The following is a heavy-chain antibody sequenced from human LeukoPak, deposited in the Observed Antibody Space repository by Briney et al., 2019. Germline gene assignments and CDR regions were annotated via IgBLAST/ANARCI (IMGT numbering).Heavy chain of an antibody. CDR1: GGSISSYY. CDR3: ARRGGYGDHYFFDY. Sequence: PSETLSLTCTVSGGSISSYYRSWIRQPPGKGLEWIGNIYHSGNTYYKPSLRSRVTISVDTSRNQFSLKLSSLTAADTAVYYCARRGGYGDHYFFDYWGQGTLVTVSS. V-gene: IGHV4-59*04. D-gene: IGHD4-17*01. CDR2: IYHSGNT. J-gene: IGHJ4*02.